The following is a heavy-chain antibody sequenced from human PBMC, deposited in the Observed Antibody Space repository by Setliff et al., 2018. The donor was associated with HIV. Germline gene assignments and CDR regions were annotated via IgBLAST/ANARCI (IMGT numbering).Heavy chain of an antibody. D-gene: IGHD3-3*01. CDR3: ATQGLQFLECLSNFYC. Sequence: SETLSLTCTVSGGSIRSISYSWGWIRQPPGKGLEWIGSSYYNGKTYYNPSLKSRVTKPVDTSKNKFSLKLSSVTAADTAVYYFATQGLQFLECLSNFYCWGQGTLFTVSS. V-gene: IGHV4-39*01. CDR1: GGSIRSISYS. CDR2: SYYNGKT. J-gene: IGHJ4*02.